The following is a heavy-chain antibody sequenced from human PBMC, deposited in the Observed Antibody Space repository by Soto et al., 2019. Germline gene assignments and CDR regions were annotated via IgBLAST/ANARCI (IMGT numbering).Heavy chain of an antibody. CDR2: ISGSGGST. CDR3: AHYSSGRAFDI. V-gene: IGHV3-23*01. CDR1: GFTFSSYA. J-gene: IGHJ3*02. D-gene: IGHD6-19*01. Sequence: PGGSLRLSCAASGFTFSSYAMSWVRQAPGKGLEWVSAISGSGGSTYYADSVKGRFTISVDTSKNQFSLKLSSVTAADTAVYYCAHYSSGRAFDIWGQGTMVTVSS.